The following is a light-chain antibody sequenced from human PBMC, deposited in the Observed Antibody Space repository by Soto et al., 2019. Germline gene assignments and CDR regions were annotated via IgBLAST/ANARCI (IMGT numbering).Light chain of an antibody. CDR2: TNN. V-gene: IGLV1-47*02. Sequence: QSVLTQPPSASGTPGQRVTISCSGSSSNIGSNYVFWYQQLPGTAPKLLIYTNNQRPSGVPDRFSGSKSGTSASLAISGLRSEDEADYYCAAWDDSLSAWVFGGGTNPTVL. CDR3: AAWDDSLSAWV. CDR1: SSNIGSNY. J-gene: IGLJ3*02.